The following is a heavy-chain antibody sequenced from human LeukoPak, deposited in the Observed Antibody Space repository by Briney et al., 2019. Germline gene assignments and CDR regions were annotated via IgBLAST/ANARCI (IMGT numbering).Heavy chain of an antibody. CDR2: MEYDGSNK. J-gene: IGHJ4*02. Sequence: GGSLRLSCAASGFTFSTYGMHWVRQAPGKGLEWVSFMEYDGSNKYYADSVKGRFTISRDNSKNTLYLQMNSLRAEDTAVYYCARDGLELHYFDYWGQGTLVTVSS. CDR1: GFTFSTYG. V-gene: IGHV3-30*19. D-gene: IGHD1-7*01. CDR3: ARDGLELHYFDY.